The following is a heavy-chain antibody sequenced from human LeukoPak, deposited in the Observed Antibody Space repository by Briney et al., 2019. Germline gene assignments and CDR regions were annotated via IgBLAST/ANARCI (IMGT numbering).Heavy chain of an antibody. CDR2: TYYRSKWYN. D-gene: IGHD1-14*01. CDR1: GDSVSSNSAA. Sequence: KGSQTLSLTCALSGDSVSSNSAAWNWIRQSPSRGLEWLGRTYYRSKWYNDYAVSVKSRITINPDTSKNQFSLQLNSVTPEDTAVYYCARDRSQSGINWFDPWGQGTLVTVSS. CDR3: ARDRSQSGINWFDP. V-gene: IGHV6-1*01. J-gene: IGHJ5*02.